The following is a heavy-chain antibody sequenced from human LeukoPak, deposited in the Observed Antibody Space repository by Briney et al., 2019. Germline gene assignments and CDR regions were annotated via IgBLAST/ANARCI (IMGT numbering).Heavy chain of an antibody. Sequence: SGGSLRLSCAASGFTFSSYAMSWVRQAPGKGLEWVSAISGSGGSTYYADSVKGRFTISRDNSKNTLYLQMNSLRAEDTAVYYCAKSPREQQLVGDWFDPWGQGTLVTVSS. CDR1: GFTFSSYA. V-gene: IGHV3-23*01. D-gene: IGHD6-13*01. J-gene: IGHJ5*02. CDR3: AKSPREQQLVGDWFDP. CDR2: ISGSGGST.